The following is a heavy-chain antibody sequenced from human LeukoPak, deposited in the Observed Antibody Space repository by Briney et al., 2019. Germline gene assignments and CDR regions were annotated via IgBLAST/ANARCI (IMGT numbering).Heavy chain of an antibody. Sequence: ASVKASCKASGYTFTSYGISWVRQAPGQGLEWMGWISAYNGNTNYAQKLQGRVTMTTDTSTSTAYMELRSLRSDDTAVYYCARGCSSTSCYTTIDYWGQGTLVTVSS. D-gene: IGHD2-2*02. V-gene: IGHV1-18*01. J-gene: IGHJ4*02. CDR1: GYTFTSYG. CDR3: ARGCSSTSCYTTIDY. CDR2: ISAYNGNT.